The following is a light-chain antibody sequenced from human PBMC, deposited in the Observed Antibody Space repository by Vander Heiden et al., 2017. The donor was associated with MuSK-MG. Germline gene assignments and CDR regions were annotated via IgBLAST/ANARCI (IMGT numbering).Light chain of an antibody. V-gene: IGKV1-39*01. J-gene: IGKJ3*01. Sequence: IQMTQSPSSLSASVGDRVIITCRASQSIITYLNWYQQKPGKAPTLLIYAASSLQSGVPPRFSGSGYGKEFTLTISSRQPEDFAAYYCQQTDSNPPATFGHGTKVDIK. CDR2: AAS. CDR1: QSIITY. CDR3: QQTDSNPPAT.